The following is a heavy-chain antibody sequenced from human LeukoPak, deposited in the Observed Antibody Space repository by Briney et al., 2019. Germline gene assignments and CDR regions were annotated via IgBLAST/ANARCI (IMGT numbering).Heavy chain of an antibody. CDR1: GGSISNYY. Sequence: SETLSLTCTVSGGSISNYYWSWIRQPPGKGLEWIGYIYYSGSTNYNPSLKSRVTISVDTSKNQFSLKLSSVTAADTAVYYCARCIAVAGFVFDYWGQGTLVTVSS. CDR3: ARCIAVAGFVFDY. J-gene: IGHJ4*02. CDR2: IYYSGST. D-gene: IGHD6-19*01. V-gene: IGHV4-59*08.